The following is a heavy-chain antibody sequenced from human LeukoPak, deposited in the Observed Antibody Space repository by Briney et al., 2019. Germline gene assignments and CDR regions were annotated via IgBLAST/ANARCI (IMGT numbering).Heavy chain of an antibody. CDR2: INHNAST. Sequence: SETLSLTCAVYGEPLSSHYWSWIRQPPGKGLEWIGEINHNASTNYNPSLKSLVSISLDASKNQVFLNLSFVTAADTAVYYCARGRLLWFGEPAFDIWGQGTMVTVSS. V-gene: IGHV4-34*01. D-gene: IGHD3-10*01. CDR1: GEPLSSHY. J-gene: IGHJ3*02. CDR3: ARGRLLWFGEPAFDI.